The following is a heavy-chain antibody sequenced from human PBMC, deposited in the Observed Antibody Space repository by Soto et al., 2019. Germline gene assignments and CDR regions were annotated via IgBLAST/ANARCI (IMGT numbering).Heavy chain of an antibody. CDR2: INPSGGST. Sequence: ASVKVSCKASGYTFTSYYMHWVRQAPGQGLEWMGIINPSGGSTSYAQKFQGRVTMTRDTSTSTVYMELSSLRSEDTAVYYCASVLNSSGWSLDAFDIWGQGTMVTV. V-gene: IGHV1-46*01. CDR1: GYTFTSYY. D-gene: IGHD6-19*01. CDR3: ASVLNSSGWSLDAFDI. J-gene: IGHJ3*02.